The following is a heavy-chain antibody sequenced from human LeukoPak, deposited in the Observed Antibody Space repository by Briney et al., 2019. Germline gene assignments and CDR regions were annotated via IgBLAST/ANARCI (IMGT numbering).Heavy chain of an antibody. CDR3: ARLASGSYPNYFDY. V-gene: IGHV3-48*01. CDR1: GSTFSAFS. D-gene: IGHD1-26*01. J-gene: IGHJ4*02. CDR2: ISSSGSNI. Sequence: GGSLRLSCAASGSTFSAFSMNWVRQAPGKGLEWVSYISSSGSNIHYADSVKGRFTISRDTGKNSLYLQMNSLRAEDTAVYYCARLASGSYPNYFDYWGQGILVTVSS.